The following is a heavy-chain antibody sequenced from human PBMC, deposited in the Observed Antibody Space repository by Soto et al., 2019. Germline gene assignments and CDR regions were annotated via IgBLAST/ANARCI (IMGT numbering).Heavy chain of an antibody. D-gene: IGHD2-15*01. CDR2: IYWDDDK. V-gene: IGHV2-5*02. CDR1: GFSLSTSGVG. CDR3: AYLPCSGGSCSWLSSSAMDV. J-gene: IGHJ6*02. Sequence: QITLKESGPTLVKPTQTLTLTCTFSGFSLSTSGVGVAWIRQPPGKALEWLALIYWDDDKRYRPSLESRLTTTNGTSKTQVVLTMPNMDSVDTATYYCAYLPCSGGSCSWLSSSAMDVWGPGNTLTAPS.